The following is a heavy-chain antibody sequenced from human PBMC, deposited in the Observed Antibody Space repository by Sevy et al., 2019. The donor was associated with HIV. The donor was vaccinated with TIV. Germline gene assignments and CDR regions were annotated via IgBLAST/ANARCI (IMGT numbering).Heavy chain of an antibody. J-gene: IGHJ6*02. CDR2: INHSGST. V-gene: IGHV4-34*01. CDR1: GGSFSGYY. CDR3: ARGEEQLGDYYYYYGMDV. Sequence: SETLSLTCAVYGGSFSGYYWSWIRQPPGKGLEWIGEINHSGSTNYNPSLKSRVTISVDTSKNQFSLKLSSVTAADTAVYYCARGEEQLGDYYYYYGMDVWGQGTTVTVSS. D-gene: IGHD6-6*01.